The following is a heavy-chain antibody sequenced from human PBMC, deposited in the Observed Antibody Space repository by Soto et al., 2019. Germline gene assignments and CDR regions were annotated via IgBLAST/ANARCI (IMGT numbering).Heavy chain of an antibody. D-gene: IGHD6-13*01. CDR3: ATTKQQLDYFDP. CDR1: GGSISSSSYY. V-gene: IGHV4-39*01. J-gene: IGHJ5*02. CDR2: IYYSGST. Sequence: NPSETLSLTCTVSGGSISSSSYYWGWIRQPPGKGLEWIGSIYYSGSTYYNPSLRSRLTISVDTSKNQFSLKLISVTAADTAMYYCATTKQQLDYFDPWGQGTLVTVSS.